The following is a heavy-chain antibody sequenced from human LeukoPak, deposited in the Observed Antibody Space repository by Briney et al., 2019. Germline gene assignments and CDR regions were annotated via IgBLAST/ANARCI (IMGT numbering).Heavy chain of an antibody. CDR2: ISSSSSYI. V-gene: IGHV3-21*01. Sequence: AGGSLRLSCAASGFTVSSNYMSWVRQAPGKGLEWVSSISSSSSYIYYADSVKGRFTISRDNAKNSLYLQMNSLRAEDTAVYYCARVGTVTKGDYWGQGTLVTVSS. CDR3: ARVGTVTKGDY. D-gene: IGHD4-11*01. J-gene: IGHJ4*02. CDR1: GFTVSSNY.